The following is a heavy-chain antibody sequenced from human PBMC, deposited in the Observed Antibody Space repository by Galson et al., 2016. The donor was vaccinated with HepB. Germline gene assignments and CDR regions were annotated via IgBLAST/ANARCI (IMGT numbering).Heavy chain of an antibody. D-gene: IGHD3-16*01. CDR2: IGGYGETT. CDR1: GFTFSGFA. V-gene: IGHV3-23*01. Sequence: SLRLSCAASGFTFSGFAMSWVRLAPGMGPEWVSSIGGYGETTYYADSAKGRFTISRDHRNDTVFLQMDKLRAEDTAIYHCTKNPGNYVGWFDHWGQGTLVTVSS. J-gene: IGHJ5*02. CDR3: TKNPGNYVGWFDH.